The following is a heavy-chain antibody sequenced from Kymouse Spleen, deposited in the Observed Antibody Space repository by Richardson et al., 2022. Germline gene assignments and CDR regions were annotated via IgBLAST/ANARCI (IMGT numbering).Heavy chain of an antibody. J-gene: IGHJ6*02. CDR1: GFTFSSYD. CDR3: ARDGSGSGGYYYYGMDV. Sequence: EVQLVESGGGLVQPGGSLRLSCAASGFTFSSYDMHWVRQATGKGLEWVSAIGTAGDTYYPGSVKGRFTISRENAKNSLYLQMNSLRAGDTAVYYCARDGSGSGGYYYYGMDVWGQGTTVTVSS. D-gene: IGHD3-10*01. V-gene: IGHV3-13*01. CDR2: IGTAGDT.